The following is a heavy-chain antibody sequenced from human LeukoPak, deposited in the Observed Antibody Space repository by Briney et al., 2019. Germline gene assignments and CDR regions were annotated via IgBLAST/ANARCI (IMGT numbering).Heavy chain of an antibody. J-gene: IGHJ4*02. Sequence: PGGSLRLSCAASGFTFSNAWMDWVRQAPGKGLEWVGRIKSKTDGGTTDYAAPVKGRFTISRDDSKNTLYLQMNSLKTEDTAVYYCTTDIAMAKQFDYWGQGTLVTVSS. D-gene: IGHD5-18*01. CDR3: TTDIAMAKQFDY. CDR2: IKSKTDGGTT. V-gene: IGHV3-15*07. CDR1: GFTFSNAW.